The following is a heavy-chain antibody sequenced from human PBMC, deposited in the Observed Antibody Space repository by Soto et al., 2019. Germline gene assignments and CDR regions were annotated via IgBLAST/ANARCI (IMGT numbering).Heavy chain of an antibody. Sequence: SETLSLTCTVSGGSISSGDYYWSWIRQPPGKGLEWIGYIYYSGSTYYNPSLKSRVTISVDTSKNQFSLKLTSVTAADTAVYYCAGGRGKIFDYCGQGSLVPVSS. D-gene: IGHD3-10*01. J-gene: IGHJ4*02. CDR1: GGSISSGDYY. V-gene: IGHV4-30-4*01. CDR2: IYYSGST. CDR3: AGGRGKIFDY.